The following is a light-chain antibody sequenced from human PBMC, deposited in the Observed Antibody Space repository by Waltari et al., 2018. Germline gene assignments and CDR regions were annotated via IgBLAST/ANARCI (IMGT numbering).Light chain of an antibody. V-gene: IGKV3-11*01. Sequence: EIVLTQSPATLSLPLGERATLSCRASQRVRNYLAWYQQKPGQAPMLLIYDVSRRATGTPARFSGSGSGTDFTLTISTLEPEDFAIYYCQQRNNWPRTFGQGTKLDMK. CDR2: DVS. CDR1: QRVRNY. CDR3: QQRNNWPRT. J-gene: IGKJ2*01.